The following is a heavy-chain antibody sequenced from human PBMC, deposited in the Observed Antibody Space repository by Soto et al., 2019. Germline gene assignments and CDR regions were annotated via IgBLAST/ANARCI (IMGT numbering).Heavy chain of an antibody. Sequence: QVQLVESGGGVVQPGRSLRLSCAASGFTFSSYGMHRVRQAPGKGLEWVAVISYDGSNKYYADSVKGRFTISRDNSKNTLYLQMNSLRADDTAVYYCAKPNSGSYYGEFDYWGQGTLVTVSS. CDR1: GFTFSSYG. V-gene: IGHV3-30*18. J-gene: IGHJ4*02. CDR3: AKPNSGSYYGEFDY. D-gene: IGHD1-26*01. CDR2: ISYDGSNK.